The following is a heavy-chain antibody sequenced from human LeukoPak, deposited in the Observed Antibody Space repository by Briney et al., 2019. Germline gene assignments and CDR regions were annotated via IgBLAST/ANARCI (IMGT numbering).Heavy chain of an antibody. D-gene: IGHD5-18*01. J-gene: IGHJ5*02. CDR3: ARGGGYSYGYHNWFDP. CDR1: GGSISSYY. Sequence: TSSETLSLACTVSGGSISSYYWSWIRQPAGKGLEWIGRIDTSGNTNYKPSLKSRVTMSVDTSKNQFSLKLSSVTAADTAVYYCARGGGYSYGYHNWFDPWGQGTLVTVSS. CDR2: IDTSGNT. V-gene: IGHV4-4*07.